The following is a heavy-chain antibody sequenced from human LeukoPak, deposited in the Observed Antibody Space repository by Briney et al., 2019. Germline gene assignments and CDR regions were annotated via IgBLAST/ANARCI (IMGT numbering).Heavy chain of an antibody. J-gene: IGHJ4*02. CDR3: ARLNRGYSYGLYFDY. V-gene: IGHV4-39*01. CDR1: GGSISSSSYY. D-gene: IGHD5-18*01. Sequence: SETLSLTCTVSGGSISSSSYYWGWIRQPPGKGLEWIGSISYSGSTYYNPSLKSRVTISVDTSKNQFFLKLSSVTASDTAVYYCARLNRGYSYGLYFDYWGQGTLVTVSS. CDR2: ISYSGST.